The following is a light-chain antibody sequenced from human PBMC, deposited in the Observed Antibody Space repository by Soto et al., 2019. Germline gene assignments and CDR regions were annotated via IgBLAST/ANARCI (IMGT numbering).Light chain of an antibody. CDR2: DVS. CDR1: SSDVGGYND. V-gene: IGLV2-11*01. J-gene: IGLJ1*01. CDR3: CSYAGRYTFD. Sequence: QSALTQPRSVSGSPGQSVTISCTVTSSDVGGYNDVSWYQQHPGKAPKLMIYDVSRRPSGVPDRFSGSKSGNTASLTISGLQAEDEADYYCCSYAGRYTFDFGTGTKVTVL.